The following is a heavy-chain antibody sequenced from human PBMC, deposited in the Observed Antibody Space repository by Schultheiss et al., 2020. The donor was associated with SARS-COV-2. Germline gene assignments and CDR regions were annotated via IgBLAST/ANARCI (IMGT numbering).Heavy chain of an antibody. CDR3: ARHGQQLVVYNWFDL. D-gene: IGHD6-13*01. J-gene: IGHJ5*02. Sequence: SQTLSLTCTVSGGSISSGGYYWSWIRQHPGKGLEWIGRIYTSGSTNYNPSLKSRVTISVDTSKNQFSLKLSSVTAADTAVYYCARHGQQLVVYNWFDLWGQGTLVTVSS. V-gene: IGHV4-31*03. CDR1: GGSISSGGYY. CDR2: IYTSGST.